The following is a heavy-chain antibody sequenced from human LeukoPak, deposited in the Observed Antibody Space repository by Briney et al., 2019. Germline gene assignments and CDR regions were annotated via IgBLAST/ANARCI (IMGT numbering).Heavy chain of an antibody. J-gene: IGHJ4*02. CDR1: GFTFSDYY. CDR2: ISSSSSYT. Sequence: GGSLRLSCAASGFTFSDYYMSWIRQAPGKGLEWVSYISSSSSYTNYADSVKGRFTISRDNAKNSLYLQMNSLRAEDTAAYYCARARDYGSQLDYWGQGTLVTVSS. V-gene: IGHV3-11*05. CDR3: ARARDYGSQLDY. D-gene: IGHD4-17*01.